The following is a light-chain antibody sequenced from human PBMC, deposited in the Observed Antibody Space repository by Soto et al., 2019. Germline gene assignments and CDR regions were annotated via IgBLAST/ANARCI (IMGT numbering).Light chain of an antibody. CDR3: HQYNGWPRT. Sequence: EIGMTQSAATLSVSPGERATLSCRASQSVGSNLAWYQQKPGQAPRLLIYGASTRATGIPGRFSGSGSGTEFTLTISNLQSEDFAVYYCHQYNGWPRTFGQGTKVDIK. CDR2: GAS. CDR1: QSVGSN. J-gene: IGKJ1*01. V-gene: IGKV3-15*01.